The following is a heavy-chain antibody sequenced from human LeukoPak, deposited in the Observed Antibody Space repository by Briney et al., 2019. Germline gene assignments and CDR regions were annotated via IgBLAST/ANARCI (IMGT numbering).Heavy chain of an antibody. Sequence: GGSLRLSCAASGFTFSSYAMHWVRQAPGKGLEYVSAISSNGGSTYYANSVKGRFTISRDNSKNTLYLQMGSLRAEDMAEYYCATGSSLNYWGQGTLVTVSS. J-gene: IGHJ4*02. D-gene: IGHD2-15*01. CDR2: ISSNGGST. V-gene: IGHV3-64*01. CDR1: GFTFSSYA. CDR3: ATGSSLNY.